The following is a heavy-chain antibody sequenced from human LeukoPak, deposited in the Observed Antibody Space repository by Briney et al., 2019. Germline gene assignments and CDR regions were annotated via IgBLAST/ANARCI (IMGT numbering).Heavy chain of an antibody. J-gene: IGHJ3*02. V-gene: IGHV5-51*01. D-gene: IGHD3-10*01. Sequence: GESLKISCQGSGSRFTSYWIGWVRQLPGKGLEWMGIIYPGDSDTRYSPSFQGQVTISADKSISTAYLQWGSLKASDTAMYYCARRGWMDKVRGVSYDAFDIWGQGTMVTVSS. CDR1: GSRFTSYW. CDR3: ARRGWMDKVRGVSYDAFDI. CDR2: IYPGDSDT.